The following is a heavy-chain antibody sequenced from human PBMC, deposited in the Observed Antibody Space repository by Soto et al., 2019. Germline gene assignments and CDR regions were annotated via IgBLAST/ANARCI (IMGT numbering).Heavy chain of an antibody. CDR1: GFTVSNYE. CDR2: ISNNGAHT. J-gene: IGHJ6*03. D-gene: IGHD6-13*01. CDR3: ASRGYGSRWPNVYMDV. Sequence: EAQLVESGGGLVQPGGSLRLSCAASGFTVSNYEMHLVRQSPGKGLEYVSGISNNGAHTDYAKSVKGRFTISRDNSENTLYLQMGSLRAEDMALYYCASRGYGSRWPNVYMDVWGKGTTVTVSS. V-gene: IGHV3-64*01.